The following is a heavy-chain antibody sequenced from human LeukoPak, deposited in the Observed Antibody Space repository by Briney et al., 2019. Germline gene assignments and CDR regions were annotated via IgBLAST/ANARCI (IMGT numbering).Heavy chain of an antibody. J-gene: IGHJ4*02. V-gene: IGHV3-21*06. CDR1: GYTFSEYT. Sequence: GGSRTLSCIASGYTFSEYTMDWIRQSPGKGLEWVAYISRSSSYIYYADSVRRLFTILRDNSKNSLYLQLSSLTAEDTAISYCARDGSFYYDARPHVLDYWGQGTLVTVSS. D-gene: IGHD3-16*01. CDR2: ISRSSSYI. CDR3: ARDGSFYYDARPHVLDY.